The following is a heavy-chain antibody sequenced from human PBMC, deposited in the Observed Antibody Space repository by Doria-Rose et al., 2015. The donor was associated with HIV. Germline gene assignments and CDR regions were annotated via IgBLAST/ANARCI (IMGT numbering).Heavy chain of an antibody. Sequence: QVTLKESGPVLVKPTETLTLTCTVSGVSLSSPGMGVSWIRQPPGKALEWLANTFSDDARSYKTSLESRLTISRGTSKSQVVLTMTDMDPVDTATYYCARIKSSRWYHKYYFDFWGQGTLVIVSA. D-gene: IGHD6-13*01. CDR2: TFSDDAR. CDR1: GVSLSSPGMG. CDR3: ARIKSSRWYHKYYFDF. V-gene: IGHV2-26*01. J-gene: IGHJ4*02.